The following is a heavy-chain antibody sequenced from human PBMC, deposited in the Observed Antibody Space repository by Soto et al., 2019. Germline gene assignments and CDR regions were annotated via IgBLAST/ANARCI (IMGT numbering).Heavy chain of an antibody. J-gene: IGHJ4*02. CDR2: ISYSGST. Sequence: SETLSLTCTVSGGSISSSSSSWGWIRQPPGKGLEWLGIISYSGSTYYSPSLKSRVTISVDASKNLFSLKLSSVTAADTAVYYCASSLRYFDWLLYPRLVFDYWGQGTLVTVSS. CDR3: ASSLRYFDWLLYPRLVFDY. D-gene: IGHD3-9*01. V-gene: IGHV4-39*01. CDR1: GGSISSSSSS.